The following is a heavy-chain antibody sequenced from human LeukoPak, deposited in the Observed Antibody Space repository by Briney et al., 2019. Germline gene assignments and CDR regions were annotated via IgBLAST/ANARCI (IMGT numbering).Heavy chain of an antibody. Sequence: TTSETLSLTCTVSGGSISSYYWSWIRQPPGKGLEWIGYIYYSGSTNYNPSLKSRVTISVDTSKNQFSLKLSSVTAADTAVYYCARSYSSSWYVWFDPWGQGTLVTVSS. CDR3: ARSYSSSWYVWFDP. CDR2: IYYSGST. J-gene: IGHJ5*02. CDR1: GGSISSYY. D-gene: IGHD6-13*01. V-gene: IGHV4-59*01.